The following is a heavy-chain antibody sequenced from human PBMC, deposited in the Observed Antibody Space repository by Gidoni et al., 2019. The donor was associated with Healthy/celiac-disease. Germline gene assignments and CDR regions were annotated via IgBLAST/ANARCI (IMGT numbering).Heavy chain of an antibody. D-gene: IGHD3-22*01. V-gene: IGHV3-23*01. CDR1: GFTFSSYA. CDR3: AKDPEPYYYDSSGTIDY. Sequence: EVQLLESGGGLVQPGGSLRLSCAASGFTFSSYAMSWVRQAPGKGLEWVSAISGSGGSTYYADSVKGRFTISRDNSKNTLYLQMNSLRAEDTAVYYCAKDPEPYYYDSSGTIDYWGQGTLVTVSS. J-gene: IGHJ4*02. CDR2: ISGSGGST.